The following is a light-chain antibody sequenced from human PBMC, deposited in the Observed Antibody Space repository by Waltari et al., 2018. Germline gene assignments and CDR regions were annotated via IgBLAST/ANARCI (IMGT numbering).Light chain of an antibody. CDR3: ATWDDSLNGPL. J-gene: IGLJ2*01. Sequence: QSVLTQPPSASGTPGQRVTISCSGSSSNIGSNTVNWYQHPPGTAPNLLIYRDNPRPSGVPDRFYGSKSGTSASLAISGLQSEHEATYYCATWDDSLNGPLFGGGTMLTVL. CDR2: RDN. V-gene: IGLV1-44*01. CDR1: SSNIGSNT.